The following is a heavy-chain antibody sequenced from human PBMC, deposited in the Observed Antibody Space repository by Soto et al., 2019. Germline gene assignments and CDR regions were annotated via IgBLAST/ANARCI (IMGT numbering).Heavy chain of an antibody. D-gene: IGHD6-19*01. CDR3: ARQQWVGRNYFYYGMDV. CDR2: ISPDDSDT. J-gene: IGHJ6*02. CDR1: GYSFTSYW. Sequence: GESLKISCTGVGYSFTSYWIGWVRQMPGKGLEWMGIISPDDSDTRYSPSFQGQVTISADKSINTVYLQWSSLKASDSAMYYCARQQWVGRNYFYYGMDVWGQGTTVTVSS. V-gene: IGHV5-51*01.